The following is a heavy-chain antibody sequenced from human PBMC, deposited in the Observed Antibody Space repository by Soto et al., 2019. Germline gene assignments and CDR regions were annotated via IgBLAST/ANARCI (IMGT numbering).Heavy chain of an antibody. D-gene: IGHD6-13*01. Sequence: SATLSLTCTVSGGSISSYYWSWIRQPPGKGLEWIGYIYYSGSTNYNPSLKSRVTISVDTSKNQFSLKLSSVTAADTAVYYCARGYSSSWYKGVTFDYWGQGTLVTVSS. J-gene: IGHJ4*02. CDR2: IYYSGST. CDR1: GGSISSYY. V-gene: IGHV4-59*01. CDR3: ARGYSSSWYKGVTFDY.